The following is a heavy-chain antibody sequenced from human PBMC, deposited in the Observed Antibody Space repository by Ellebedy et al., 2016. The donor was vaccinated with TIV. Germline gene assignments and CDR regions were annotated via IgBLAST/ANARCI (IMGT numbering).Heavy chain of an antibody. CDR2: IWYDGSIK. J-gene: IGHJ4*02. Sequence: GESLKISCAASGLPFRRYGMHLIRQAPDKGLEWVAVIWYDGSIKYLADSVKGRFTISRDNFNNTLYLQMNSLRAEDTAVYWCASWDFDYWGQGTLVTVSS. CDR1: GLPFRRYG. CDR3: ASWDFDY. D-gene: IGHD7-27*01. V-gene: IGHV3-33*01.